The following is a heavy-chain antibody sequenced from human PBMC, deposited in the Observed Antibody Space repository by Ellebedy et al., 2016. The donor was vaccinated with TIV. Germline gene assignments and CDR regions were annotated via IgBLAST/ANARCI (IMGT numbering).Heavy chain of an antibody. J-gene: IGHJ4*02. V-gene: IGHV3-23*01. CDR3: AKGSIVAAG. D-gene: IGHD6-13*01. Sequence: GESLKISCAASGFTFSSYAMSWVRQAPGKGLEWVSAISGSGGSTYYADSVKDRFTISRDNSKNTLYLQMNSLRAEDTAVYYCAKGSIVAAGWGQGTLVTVSS. CDR2: ISGSGGST. CDR1: GFTFSSYA.